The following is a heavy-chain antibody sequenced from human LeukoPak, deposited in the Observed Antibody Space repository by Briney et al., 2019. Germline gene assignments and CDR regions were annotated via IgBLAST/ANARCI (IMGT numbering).Heavy chain of an antibody. D-gene: IGHD3-3*01. Sequence: GGSLRLSCAASGFTFSSYAMHWVRQAPGKGLEWVAVISYDGSNKYYADSVKGRFTISRDNSKNTLYLQMNSVRAEDTAVYYCARDFAKYDFWSGYYVPRYYFDYWGQGTLVTVSS. J-gene: IGHJ4*02. CDR2: ISYDGSNK. CDR1: GFTFSSYA. V-gene: IGHV3-30-3*01. CDR3: ARDFAKYDFWSGYYVPRYYFDY.